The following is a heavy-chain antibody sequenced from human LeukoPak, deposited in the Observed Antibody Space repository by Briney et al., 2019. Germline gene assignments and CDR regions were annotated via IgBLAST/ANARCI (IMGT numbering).Heavy chain of an antibody. V-gene: IGHV3-9*01. CDR3: AKSSSGSSPIYGPGKSFDY. Sequence: GRSLRLSCEGSGFSFDDHVMYWVRQAPGKGLEGVSGMSWNGGSMDYADSVKGRFFISRDNAKNSLYLQMNSLRVEDTALYYCAKSSSGSSPIYGPGKSFDYWGQGTLVTVSS. D-gene: IGHD3-10*01. J-gene: IGHJ4*02. CDR2: MSWNGGSM. CDR1: GFSFDDHV.